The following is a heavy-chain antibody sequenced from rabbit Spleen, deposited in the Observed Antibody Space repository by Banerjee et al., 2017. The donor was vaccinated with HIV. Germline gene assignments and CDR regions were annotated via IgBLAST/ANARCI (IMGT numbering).Heavy chain of an antibody. J-gene: IGHJ4*01. CDR2: IFAASGNT. V-gene: IGHV1S45*01. Sequence: QEQLVESGGGLVKPGASLTLTCKASGFPFSEKAVMCWVRQVPGKGLTWIACIFAASGNTYHASWAKGRFTISKTSPTTVTLQMTSLTAADTAAYFCARGYYGGYVGAGYAFNLWGPGTLVTVS. D-gene: IGHD6-1*01. CDR3: ARGYYGGYVGAGYAFNL. CDR1: GFPFSEKAV.